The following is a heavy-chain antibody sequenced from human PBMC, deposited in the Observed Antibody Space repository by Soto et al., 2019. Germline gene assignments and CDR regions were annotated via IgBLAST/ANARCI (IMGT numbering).Heavy chain of an antibody. CDR2: IYSGGST. CDR3: ARDRVGGYYYDYFDY. V-gene: IGHV3-66*01. J-gene: IGHJ4*02. D-gene: IGHD3-22*01. CDR1: GFTVSSNY. Sequence: PGGSLRLSCAASGFTVSSNYMSWVRQAPGKGLEWVSVIYSGGSTYYADSVKGRFTISRDNSKNTLYLQMNSLRAEDTAVYYFARDRVGGYYYDYFDYWGQGTLVTVSS.